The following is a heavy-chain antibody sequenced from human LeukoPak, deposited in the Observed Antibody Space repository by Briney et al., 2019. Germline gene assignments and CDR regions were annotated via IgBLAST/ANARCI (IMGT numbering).Heavy chain of an antibody. CDR1: GFTFSSYE. D-gene: IGHD4-23*01. Sequence: GGSLRLSCVASGFTFSSYEMNWVRQAPGKGLEWVSYIRSTGSIIFYSDSVKGRFTISRDNAKNSLYLQMNSLRAEDTALYYCARVNDYGGNDDAFDIWGQGTMVTVSS. J-gene: IGHJ3*02. CDR3: ARVNDYGGNDDAFDI. CDR2: IRSTGSII. V-gene: IGHV3-48*03.